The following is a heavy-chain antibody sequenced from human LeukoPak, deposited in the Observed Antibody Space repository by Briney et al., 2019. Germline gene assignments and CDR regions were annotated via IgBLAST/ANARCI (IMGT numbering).Heavy chain of an antibody. CDR1: GFTFSSYS. D-gene: IGHD3-10*01. V-gene: IGHV3-48*01. CDR3: ARDYYGSGSYSPANWFDP. Sequence: GGSLRLSCAASGFTFSSYSMNWVRQAPGKGLEWVSYISSSSSTIYYADSVKGRFTISRDNAKNSLYLQMNRLRAEDTAVYYCARDYYGSGSYSPANWFDPWGQGTLVTVSS. J-gene: IGHJ5*02. CDR2: ISSSSSTI.